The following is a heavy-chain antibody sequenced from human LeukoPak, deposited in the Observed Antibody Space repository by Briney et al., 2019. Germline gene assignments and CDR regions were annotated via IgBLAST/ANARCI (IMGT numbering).Heavy chain of an antibody. Sequence: PGGSLRLSCAASGFTFSSYWMHWVRQAPGKGLVWVSRINTDGSSTSYADSVKGRFTISRDNAKNTLYLQMNSLRAEDTAVYYCARSLTTATTPYYYYYMDVWGKGTTVTVSS. CDR1: GFTFSSYW. D-gene: IGHD4-17*01. CDR2: INTDGSST. J-gene: IGHJ6*03. CDR3: ARSLTTATTPYYYYYMDV. V-gene: IGHV3-74*01.